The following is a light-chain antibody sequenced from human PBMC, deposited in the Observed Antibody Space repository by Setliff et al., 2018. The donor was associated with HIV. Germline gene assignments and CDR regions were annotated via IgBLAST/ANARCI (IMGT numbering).Light chain of an antibody. CDR1: STNIGANFD. V-gene: IGLV1-40*01. CDR3: AAWDDSLDAFV. CDR2: GNN. Sequence: QSVLTQPPSVSGAPGQRVIIFCTGSSTNIGANFDVHWYQHLPGTAPKLLIYGNNNRPSGVPNRFSGSKSGALASLAITRLQAEDEADYYCAAWDDSLDAFVFGTGTKVTVL. J-gene: IGLJ1*01.